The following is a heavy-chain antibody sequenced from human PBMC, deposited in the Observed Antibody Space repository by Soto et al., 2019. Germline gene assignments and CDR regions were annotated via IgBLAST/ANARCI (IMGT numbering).Heavy chain of an antibody. CDR1: GGTFSSYA. Sequence: ASVKVSCKASGGTFSSYAISWVRQAPGQGLEWMGGIIPIFGTANYAQKFQGRVTITADESTSTAYMELSSLRSEDTAVYYCARDLATLTTWFDPWGQGTLVTVSS. CDR3: ARDLATLTTWFDP. D-gene: IGHD3-9*01. J-gene: IGHJ5*02. CDR2: IIPIFGTA. V-gene: IGHV1-69*13.